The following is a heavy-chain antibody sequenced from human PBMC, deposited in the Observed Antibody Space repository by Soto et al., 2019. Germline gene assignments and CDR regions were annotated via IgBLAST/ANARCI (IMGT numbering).Heavy chain of an antibody. CDR1: GYTFTIYA. J-gene: IGHJ4*02. D-gene: IGHD3-22*01. CDR2: INAGNGNT. V-gene: IGHV1-3*01. CDR3: ARDAAYYYDSRGYLGPVDY. Sequence: GASVKVSCKASGYTFTIYAMHWVRQAPGQRLEWMGWINAGNGNTKYSQKFQGRVTITRDTSASTAYMELSSLRSEDTAVYYCARDAAYYYDSRGYLGPVDYWGQGTLVTVSS.